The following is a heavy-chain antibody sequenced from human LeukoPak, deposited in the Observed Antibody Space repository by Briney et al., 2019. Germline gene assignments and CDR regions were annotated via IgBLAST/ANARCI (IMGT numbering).Heavy chain of an antibody. J-gene: IGHJ4*02. CDR3: AKDPETETKSPLAY. CDR2: ISDDGSSK. D-gene: IGHD1-7*01. CDR1: GFTFSTYA. V-gene: IGHV3-30-3*01. Sequence: PGGSLRLSCAASGFTFSTYAIDWVRQAPGNGLEWVAVISDDGSSKYYADSVKGRFTISRGNSKNTLYLQMNSLRAEDTAVYYCAKDPETETKSPLAYWGQGTLVTVSS.